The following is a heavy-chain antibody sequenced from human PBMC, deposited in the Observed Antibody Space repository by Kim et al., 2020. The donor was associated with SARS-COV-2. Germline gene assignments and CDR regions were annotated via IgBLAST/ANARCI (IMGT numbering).Heavy chain of an antibody. V-gene: IGHV4-4*02. J-gene: IGHJ6*01. CDR2: IYHSVTT. D-gene: IGHD1-20*01. CDR1: GGSISSATW. Sequence: SETLSLTCAVSGGSISSATWWSWVRQTPGKGLEWIGDIYHSVTTNYNPSLKSRVNMSVDKSKNQLSLTLTAVTAADAAVYYCAGPRVTGTTENNYYHWM. CDR3: AGPRVTGTTENNYYHWM.